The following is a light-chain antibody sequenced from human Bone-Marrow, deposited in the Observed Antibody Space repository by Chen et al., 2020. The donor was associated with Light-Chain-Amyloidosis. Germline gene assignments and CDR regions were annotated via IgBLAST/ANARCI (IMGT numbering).Light chain of an antibody. CDR2: DVT. CDR3: CSYAGSGTYV. Sequence: QSALTQPASVSGSPGQSITISCTGTTSAFGSYDLVSWYQHHPDKDPKLMIFDVTKRPSGVSKRFSGSKSGNRASLTVSGLQHEDEADEYCCSYAGSGTYVFGSGTRVTVL. CDR1: TSAFGSYDL. V-gene: IGLV2-23*02. J-gene: IGLJ1*01.